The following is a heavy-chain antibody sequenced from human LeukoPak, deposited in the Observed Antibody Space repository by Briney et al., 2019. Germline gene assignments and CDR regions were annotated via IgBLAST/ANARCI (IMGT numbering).Heavy chain of an antibody. CDR3: ATDGGWGSDSYPIDY. CDR1: GYTFSAYY. J-gene: IGHJ4*02. Sequence: ASVKVSCKASGYTFSAYYVHWVRQAPGQGLEWMGWMNPNSGGTNYAQKFQDRVTMTRDTSISTAYLELNSLRSDDTAMYYCATDGGWGSDSYPIDYWGQGTLVTVSS. V-gene: IGHV1-2*02. D-gene: IGHD5-18*01. CDR2: MNPNSGGT.